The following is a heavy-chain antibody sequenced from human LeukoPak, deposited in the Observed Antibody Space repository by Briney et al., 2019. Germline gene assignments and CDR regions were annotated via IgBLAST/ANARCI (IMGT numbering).Heavy chain of an antibody. CDR1: GFTLSSYA. V-gene: IGHV3-23*01. CDR3: ARGDPVDY. CDR2: INGAGGAT. J-gene: IGHJ4*02. D-gene: IGHD2-21*01. Sequence: GGSLRLSCAASGFTLSSYAMSWVRQAPGKGLEWVSAINGAGGATYYADSVKGRFAISRDNSKNTLYLQMNSLRAEDTAVYYCARGDPVDYWGQGTLVTVSS.